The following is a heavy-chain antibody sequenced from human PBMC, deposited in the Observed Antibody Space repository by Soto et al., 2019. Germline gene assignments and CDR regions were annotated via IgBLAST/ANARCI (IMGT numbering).Heavy chain of an antibody. Sequence: DVQLLESGGGLVQPGGSLRLSCAASGFTFRSYAMSWVRKAAGKGLEWVSGISGSGISTHYADSVKGRFTVSRDNSKNTLYLQMNSLRAEDTAVYICEKEPVGPDWYFDLWGRGLLVTVSS. J-gene: IGHJ2*01. CDR2: ISGSGIST. V-gene: IGHV3-23*01. CDR3: EKEPVGPDWYFDL. CDR1: GFTFRSYA.